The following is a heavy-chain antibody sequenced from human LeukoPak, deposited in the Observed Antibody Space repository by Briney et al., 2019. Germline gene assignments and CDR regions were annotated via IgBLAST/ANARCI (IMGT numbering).Heavy chain of an antibody. Sequence: PGGSLRLSCAASGFTFSSYAMSWVRQAPGKGLEWVSAISGSGGSTYYADSVKGRFTISRGNSKNTLYLQMNSLRAEDTAVYYCAKDRVAAAGTGGYNWFDPWGQGTLVTVSS. CDR1: GFTFSSYA. V-gene: IGHV3-23*01. D-gene: IGHD6-13*01. CDR3: AKDRVAAAGTGGYNWFDP. J-gene: IGHJ5*02. CDR2: ISGSGGST.